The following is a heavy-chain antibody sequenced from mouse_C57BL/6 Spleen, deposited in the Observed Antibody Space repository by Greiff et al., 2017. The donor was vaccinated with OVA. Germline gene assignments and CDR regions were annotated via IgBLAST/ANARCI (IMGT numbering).Heavy chain of an antibody. CDR1: GYAFSSSW. D-gene: IGHD2-4*01. J-gene: IGHJ4*01. V-gene: IGHV1-82*01. Sequence: QVQLQQSGPELVKPGASVKISCKASGYAFSSSWMNWVKQRPGKGLEWIGRIYPGDGDTNYNGKFKGKATLTADKSSSTAYMQLSSLTSEDSAVYFCARRRYYDYDGYAMDYWGQGTSVTVSS. CDR3: ARRRYYDYDGYAMDY. CDR2: IYPGDGDT.